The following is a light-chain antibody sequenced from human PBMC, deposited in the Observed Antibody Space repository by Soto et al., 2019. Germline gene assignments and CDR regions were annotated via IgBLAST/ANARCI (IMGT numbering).Light chain of an antibody. Sequence: EIVLTQSPGTLSLSPGERATLSCRASEIVSSGFLAWYQQKPGQAPRLLIYNASSMATGIPDRFGGSGSGTDFTLTISRLEPEDFAVYYCQQYGSSPQTFGQGTKVDI. CDR3: QQYGSSPQT. J-gene: IGKJ1*01. V-gene: IGKV3-20*01. CDR2: NAS. CDR1: EIVSSGF.